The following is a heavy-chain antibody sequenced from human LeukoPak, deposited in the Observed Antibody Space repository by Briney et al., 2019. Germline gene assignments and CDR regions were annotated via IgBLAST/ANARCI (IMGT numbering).Heavy chain of an antibody. CDR1: GGTFSRYA. CDR3: ARDRYDSSGYLYDY. Sequence: ASVKVSCKASGGTFSRYAISWVRQAPGQGLEWMGWISAYNGNTNYAQKLQGRVTMTTDTSTSTAYMELRSLRSDDTAVYYCARDRYDSSGYLYDYWGQGTLVTVSS. D-gene: IGHD3-22*01. V-gene: IGHV1-18*01. J-gene: IGHJ4*02. CDR2: ISAYNGNT.